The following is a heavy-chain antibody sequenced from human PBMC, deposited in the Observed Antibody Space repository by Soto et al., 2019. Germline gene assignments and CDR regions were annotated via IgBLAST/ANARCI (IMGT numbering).Heavy chain of an antibody. CDR1: GGTFSSYA. CDR3: ARASSPWGAMRGGMDV. CDR2: IIPIFGTA. V-gene: IGHV1-69*13. Sequence: ASVKVSCKASGGTFSSYAISWVRQAPGQGLEWMGGIIPIFGTANYAQKFQGRVTITADESTSTAYMELSSLRSEDTAVYYCARASSPWGAMRGGMDVWGQGTTVTVSS. D-gene: IGHD3-10*01. J-gene: IGHJ6*02.